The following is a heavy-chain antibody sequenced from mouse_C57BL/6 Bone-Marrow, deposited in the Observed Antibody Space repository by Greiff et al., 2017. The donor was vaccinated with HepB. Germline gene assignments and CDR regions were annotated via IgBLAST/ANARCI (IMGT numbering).Heavy chain of an antibody. CDR2: IDPENGDT. CDR1: GFNIKDDY. J-gene: IGHJ2*01. Sequence: VQLQQSGAELVRPGASVKLSCTASGFNIKDDYMHWVKQRPEQGLEWIGWIDPENGDTEYASKFQGKATITADPSSNTAYLQLSSLASEDTAVYYCTTSGNPSDYWGQGTTLTVSS. CDR3: TTSGNPSDY. D-gene: IGHD2-1*01. V-gene: IGHV14-4*01.